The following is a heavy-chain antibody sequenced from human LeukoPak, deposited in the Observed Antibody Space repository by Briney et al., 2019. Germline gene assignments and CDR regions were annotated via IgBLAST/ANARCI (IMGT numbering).Heavy chain of an antibody. D-gene: IGHD3-10*01. Sequence: SETLSLTCTVSGGSSSSNTFYWGWIRQPPGKGLEWVGSIYSSGNTYYNPSLKSRVTISVDTSKNQFSLKLKSVTAADTAVYYCARGDITMVRGVRDNWFDPWGQGTLVTVSS. J-gene: IGHJ5*02. CDR3: ARGDITMVRGVRDNWFDP. V-gene: IGHV4-39*07. CDR2: IYSSGNT. CDR1: GGSSSSNTFY.